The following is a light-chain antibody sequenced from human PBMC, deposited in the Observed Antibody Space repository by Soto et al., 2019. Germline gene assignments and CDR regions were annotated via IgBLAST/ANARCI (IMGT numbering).Light chain of an antibody. CDR3: ASYTSSSTLAL. J-gene: IGLJ2*01. Sequence: QSALTQPASVSGSPGQSITISCTGTSSDVGGYDYVSWYQHHPGKAPKVMIYEVSDRPSGVSDRFSGSKSGNTASLTISGLQAEDEADYYCASYTSSSTLALFGGGTKLTVL. CDR1: SSDVGGYDY. CDR2: EVS. V-gene: IGLV2-14*01.